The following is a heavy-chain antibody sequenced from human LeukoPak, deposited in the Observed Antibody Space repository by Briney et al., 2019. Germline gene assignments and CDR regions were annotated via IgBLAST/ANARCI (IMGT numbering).Heavy chain of an antibody. J-gene: IGHJ4*02. CDR3: AKAFRDGYRKYYFDY. D-gene: IGHD5-24*01. Sequence: GGSLRLSCAASGFTFSSYAMSWVRQAPGKGLEWDSAISGSGGSTYYADSVKGRFTISRDNSKNTLYLQMNSLRAEDTAVYYCAKAFRDGYRKYYFDYWGQGTLVTVSS. V-gene: IGHV3-23*01. CDR1: GFTFSSYA. CDR2: ISGSGGST.